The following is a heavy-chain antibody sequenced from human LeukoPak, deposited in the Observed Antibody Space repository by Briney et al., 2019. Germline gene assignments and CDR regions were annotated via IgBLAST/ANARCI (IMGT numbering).Heavy chain of an antibody. D-gene: IGHD3-16*01. J-gene: IGHJ5*02. CDR2: IKQDGSEK. CDR1: IHLYCHW. CDR3: ARDRHVWGSP. Sequence: GSPKLFFASPGIHLYCHWVRRVPQASGEGPEWVANIKQDGSEKYYVDSVKGRFTISRDNAKNSLYLQMNSLRAEDTAVYYCARDRHVWGSPWGQGTLVTVSS. V-gene: IGHV3-7*01.